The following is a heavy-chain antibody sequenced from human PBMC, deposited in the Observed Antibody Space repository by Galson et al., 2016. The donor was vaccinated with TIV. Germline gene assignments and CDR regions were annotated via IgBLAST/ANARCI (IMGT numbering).Heavy chain of an antibody. CDR3: TRDGRGNWKYVDYFDY. J-gene: IGHJ4*02. CDR2: ISHDGNNK. V-gene: IGHV3-30*03. D-gene: IGHD1-7*01. Sequence: MYWVRQTPGKGLEWVAIISHDGNNKDFADSVEGRFTISRDSSKNTVFLQMNSLRLEDTAVYYCTRDGRGNWKYVDYFDYWGPGTVVTVSS.